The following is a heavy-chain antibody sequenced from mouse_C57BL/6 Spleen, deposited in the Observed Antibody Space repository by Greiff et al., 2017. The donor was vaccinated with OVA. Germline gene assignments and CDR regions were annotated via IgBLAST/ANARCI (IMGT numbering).Heavy chain of an antibody. Sequence: VQLKESGAELVKPGASVKLSCTASGFNIKDYYMLWVKQRTEQGLEWIGRIDPEDGETKYAPKFQGKATITADTSSNTAYLQLSSLTSEDTAVYYCAREATVVATDWFAYWGQGTLVTVSA. J-gene: IGHJ3*01. CDR1: GFNIKDYY. CDR2: IDPEDGET. D-gene: IGHD1-1*01. CDR3: AREATVVATDWFAY. V-gene: IGHV14-2*01.